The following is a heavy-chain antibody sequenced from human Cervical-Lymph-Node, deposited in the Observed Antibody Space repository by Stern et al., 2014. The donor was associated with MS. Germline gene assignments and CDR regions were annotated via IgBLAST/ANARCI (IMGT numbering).Heavy chain of an antibody. Sequence: VQLVQSGPEVKRPGESLKISCQASGYTFTSYWIGWVRQMPGKGLEWIAIIFPGGSDIRYSPPFHGQLTISADKSSSTAYLQGTNLKASDTAIYYCARQRYFDYWGQGTLVTVSS. CDR1: GYTFTSYW. CDR2: IFPGGSDI. J-gene: IGHJ4*02. CDR3: ARQRYFDY. V-gene: IGHV5-51*01.